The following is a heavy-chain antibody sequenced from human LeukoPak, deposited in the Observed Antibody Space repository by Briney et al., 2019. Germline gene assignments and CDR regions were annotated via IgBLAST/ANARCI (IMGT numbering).Heavy chain of an antibody. CDR3: ARDRPFDY. CDR1: GFAVSSNY. CDR2: IYSGGST. Sequence: GGSLRLSCAASGFAVSSNYMSWVRQAPGKGLKWVSVIYSGGSTYYADSVKGRFTISRDNSKNTLYLQMNSLRAEDTAVYYCARDRPFDYWGQGTLVTVSS. V-gene: IGHV3-53*01. J-gene: IGHJ4*02.